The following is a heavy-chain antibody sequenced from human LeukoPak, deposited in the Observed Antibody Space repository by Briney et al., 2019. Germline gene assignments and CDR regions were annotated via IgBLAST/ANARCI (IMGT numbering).Heavy chain of an antibody. Sequence: ASVKVSCKASGGTFSSYAISWVRQAPGQGLEWMGRIIPILGIANYAQKFQGRVTITADKSTSTAYMELSSLRSEDTAVYYCARGYYDSSGYPRRGAFDIWGQGTMVTVSS. V-gene: IGHV1-69*04. J-gene: IGHJ3*02. CDR1: GGTFSSYA. CDR3: ARGYYDSSGYPRRGAFDI. D-gene: IGHD3-22*01. CDR2: IIPILGIA.